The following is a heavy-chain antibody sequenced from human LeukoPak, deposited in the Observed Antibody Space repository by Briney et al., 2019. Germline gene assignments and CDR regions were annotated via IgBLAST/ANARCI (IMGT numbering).Heavy chain of an antibody. D-gene: IGHD3-9*01. V-gene: IGHV4-39*01. J-gene: IGHJ4*02. CDR1: GGSISSSSYY. CDR2: IYYSGSTST. Sequence: SETLSLTCTVSGGSISSSSYYWGWIRQPPGKGLEWIGSIYYSGSTSTYYNPSLKSRVTISVDTSKNQFSLKLSSVTAADTAVYYCARHSDYDILTGPNDYWGQGTLVTVSS. CDR3: ARHSDYDILTGPNDY.